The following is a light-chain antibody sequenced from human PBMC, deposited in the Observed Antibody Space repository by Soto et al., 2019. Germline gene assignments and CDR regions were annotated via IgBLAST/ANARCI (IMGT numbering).Light chain of an antibody. CDR2: DAS. CDR1: QDIAKN. V-gene: IGKV1-33*01. CDR3: QQYDNHLPIT. J-gene: IGKJ5*01. Sequence: IQMTQSPSSLSASVGDRVTITCQASQDIAKNLNWYQQKPGKAPKLLIYDASSLQTGVPSRFSGSGSATYFTFPISSLQSEDIATYYYQQYDNHLPITFGQGTRLEIK.